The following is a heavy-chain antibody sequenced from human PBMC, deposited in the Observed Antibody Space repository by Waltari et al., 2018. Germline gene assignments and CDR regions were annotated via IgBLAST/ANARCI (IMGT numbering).Heavy chain of an antibody. D-gene: IGHD3-10*01. V-gene: IGHV3-21*03. CDR2: ISSSSSYI. J-gene: IGHJ2*01. CDR1: GFTFSSYS. CDR3: AVQYYYGSGSYSTWYFDL. Sequence: EVQLVESGGGLVKPGGSLRLSCAASGFTFSSYSLNWVRPAPGKGLEWVSSISSSSSYIYYADSVKGRFTISRDNAKNSLYLQMNSLRAEDTAVYYCAVQYYYGSGSYSTWYFDLWGRGTLVTVSS.